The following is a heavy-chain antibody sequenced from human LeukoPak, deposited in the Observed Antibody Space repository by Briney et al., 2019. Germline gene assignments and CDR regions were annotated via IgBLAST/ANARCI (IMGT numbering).Heavy chain of an antibody. J-gene: IGHJ4*02. CDR1: GFTFSNYW. V-gene: IGHV3-74*01. CDR3: AKDLHYGSADY. Sequence: GGSLRLPCEASGFTFSNYWMHWVRQDPGKGLVWVSFINPDGSTTNYADSVKGRFTISRDNAKNALYLQMNSLRAEDTAVYNCAKDLHYGSADYWGQGTLVTVSS. D-gene: IGHD3-10*01. CDR2: INPDGSTT.